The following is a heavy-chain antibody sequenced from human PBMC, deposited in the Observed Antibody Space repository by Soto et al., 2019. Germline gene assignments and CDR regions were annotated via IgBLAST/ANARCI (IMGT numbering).Heavy chain of an antibody. CDR3: APDSGTWYGPYRYGMDV. CDR2: ISVSGAGT. V-gene: IGHV3-23*01. Sequence: EVQLLESGGGLVQPGGSLRLSCAASGFTFSSYAMSWVRQAPGKGLEWVSAISVSGAGTYYAGSVMGRFTISRDNSKNTLYLQMNSLIAEDTAVYYCAPDSGTWYGPYRYGMDVWGQGTTVTVSS. D-gene: IGHD6-13*01. J-gene: IGHJ6*02. CDR1: GFTFSSYA.